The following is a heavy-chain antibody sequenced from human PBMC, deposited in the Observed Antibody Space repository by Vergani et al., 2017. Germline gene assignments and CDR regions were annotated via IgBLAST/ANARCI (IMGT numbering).Heavy chain of an antibody. D-gene: IGHD6-6*01. CDR1: GGSFSGYQ. CDR2: ISHSGST. CDR3: AREGPPQYSSSGPYYYYYMDV. J-gene: IGHJ6*03. V-gene: IGHV4-34*01. Sequence: QVQLEESGPGLVKPSETLSLTCTVSGGSFSGYQWSWIRQPPGKGLEWIGEISHSGSTNYNPSLKSRVTISRDTSKNQFSLKLSSVTAADTAVYYCAREGPPQYSSSGPYYYYYMDVWGKGTTVTVSS.